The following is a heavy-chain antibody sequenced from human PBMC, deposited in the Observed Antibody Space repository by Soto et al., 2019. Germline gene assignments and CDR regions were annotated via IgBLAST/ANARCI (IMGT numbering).Heavy chain of an antibody. D-gene: IGHD6-19*01. CDR2: IYWNDDK. CDR1: GFSLSTSGLG. CDR3: AHRPSGWDLFDY. Sequence: QITLKESGPTLVRPTQTLTLTCTFSGFSLSTSGLGVGWIRQPPGKALEWLALIYWNDDKRYSPSLKAKLTITKDTSKNQVVLTMTDMEPVDTAAYYGAHRPSGWDLFDYWGQGTLVTVSS. J-gene: IGHJ4*02. V-gene: IGHV2-5*01.